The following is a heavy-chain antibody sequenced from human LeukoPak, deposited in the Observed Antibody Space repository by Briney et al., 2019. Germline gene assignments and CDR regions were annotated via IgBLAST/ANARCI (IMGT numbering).Heavy chain of an antibody. J-gene: IGHJ4*02. CDR2: ISSDGSNK. CDR1: GFPFSHYA. CDR3: PRRYCTSRSCSEGPYGH. Sequence: GRSLRLSCEASGFPFSHYAIRWVRQAPGKGLEWVAVISSDGSNKYYADSVKGRFTISRDSSKNTLYLQMNSLRAEDTALYYRPRRYCTSRSCSEGPYGHWGQGTLVTVSS. D-gene: IGHD2-2*01. V-gene: IGHV3-30-3*01.